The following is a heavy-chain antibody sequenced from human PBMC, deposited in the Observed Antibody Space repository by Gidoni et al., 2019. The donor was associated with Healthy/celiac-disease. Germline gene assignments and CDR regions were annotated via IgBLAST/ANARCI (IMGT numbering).Heavy chain of an antibody. V-gene: IGHV3-21*01. D-gene: IGHD3-22*01. J-gene: IGHJ3*02. CDR2: ISSSSSYI. CDR3: ARRDYYDSQRGAFDI. CDR1: GFTFSGYS. Sequence: EVQLVESGGGLVKPGGSLRLSCAASGFTFSGYSMNWVRQAPGKGLEWVSSISSSSSYIYYADSVKGRFTISRDNAKNSLYLQMNSLRAEDTAVYYCARRDYYDSQRGAFDIWGQGTMVTVSS.